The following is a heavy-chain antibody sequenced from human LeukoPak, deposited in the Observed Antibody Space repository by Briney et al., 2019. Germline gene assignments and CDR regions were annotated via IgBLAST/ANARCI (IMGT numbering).Heavy chain of an antibody. J-gene: IGHJ5*02. CDR1: GYNFINYG. CDR3: ARDRYSYVAGWFDV. V-gene: IGHV1-18*01. CDR2: ISAYDGEI. Sequence: ASVKVSCKGSGYNFINYGISWVRQAPGEGLEWMGRISAYDGEITYAQKFQGRFTVTTDTSTNTAYMELRRLRSDDTAVYYCARDRYSYVAGWFDVWGQGTLVTVSS. D-gene: IGHD5-18*01.